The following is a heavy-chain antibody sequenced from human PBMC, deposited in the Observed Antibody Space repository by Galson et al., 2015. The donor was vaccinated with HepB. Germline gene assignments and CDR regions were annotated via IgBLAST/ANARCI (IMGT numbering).Heavy chain of an antibody. J-gene: IGHJ3*02. V-gene: IGHV1-69*13. CDR3: ARGTEDIVVVPAARGDAFDI. D-gene: IGHD2-2*01. Sequence: SVKVSCKASGGTFSSYAISWVRQAPGQGLEWMGGIIPIFGTANYAQKFQGRVTITADESTSTAYMELSSLRSEDTAVYYCARGTEDIVVVPAARGDAFDIWGQGTMVTVSS. CDR2: IIPIFGTA. CDR1: GGTFSSYA.